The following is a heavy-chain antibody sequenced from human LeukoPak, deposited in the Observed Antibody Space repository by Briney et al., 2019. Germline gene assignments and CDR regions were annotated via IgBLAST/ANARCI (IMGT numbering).Heavy chain of an antibody. CDR2: ISWNSGSI. D-gene: IGHD3-10*01. Sequence: GRSLRLSCAASGFTFDDYAMHWVRQAPGKGLEWVSGISWNSGSIGYADSVKGRFTISRDNAKNSLYLQMNSLRAEDTALYYCAKDIGSYYYGSGSYHFDYWGQGTLVTVSS. CDR3: AKDIGSYYYGSGSYHFDY. J-gene: IGHJ4*02. V-gene: IGHV3-9*01. CDR1: GFTFDDYA.